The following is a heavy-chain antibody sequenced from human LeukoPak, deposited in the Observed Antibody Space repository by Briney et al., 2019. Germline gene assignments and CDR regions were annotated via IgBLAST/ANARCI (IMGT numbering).Heavy chain of an antibody. CDR2: IYHSGST. CDR1: GYSISSGYY. CDR3: ARDGPGYYFDY. V-gene: IGHV4-38-2*02. Sequence: SETLSLTCTDSGYSISSGYYWGWIRQPPGKGLEWIGSIYHSGSTYYNPSLKSRVTISVDTSKNQFSLKLSSVTAADTAVYYCARDGPGYYFDYWGQGTLVTVSS. J-gene: IGHJ4*02.